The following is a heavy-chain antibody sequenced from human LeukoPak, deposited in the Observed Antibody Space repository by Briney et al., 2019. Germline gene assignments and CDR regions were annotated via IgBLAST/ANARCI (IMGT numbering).Heavy chain of an antibody. V-gene: IGHV3-9*01. CDR3: AAMISRWYFEL. CDR1: GFTFDDYA. CDR2: ISWNSGSI. D-gene: IGHD3/OR15-3a*01. J-gene: IGHJ2*01. Sequence: PGGSLRLSCAASGFTFDDYAMHWVRQAPGKGLEWVSGISWNSGSIGYADSVKGRSTIYRDNDKNSLDLQANSLRAADTALYYCAAMISRWYFELWGHGTLVTVSS.